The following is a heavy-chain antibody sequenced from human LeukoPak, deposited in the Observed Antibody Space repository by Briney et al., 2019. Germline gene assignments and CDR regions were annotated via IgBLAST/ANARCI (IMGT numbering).Heavy chain of an antibody. CDR3: ARGHDILTGYYEN. CDR1: GGSFSGYY. J-gene: IGHJ4*02. D-gene: IGHD3-9*01. CDR2: INHSGST. Sequence: SETLSLTCAVYGGSFSGYYWSWIRQLPGKGLEWIGEINHSGSTNYNPSLKSRVTISVDTSKNQFSLKLSSVTAADTAVYYCARGHDILTGYYENWGQGTLVTVSS. V-gene: IGHV4-34*01.